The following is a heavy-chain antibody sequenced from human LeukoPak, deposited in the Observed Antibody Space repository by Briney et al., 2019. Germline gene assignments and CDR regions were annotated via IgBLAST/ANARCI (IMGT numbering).Heavy chain of an antibody. Sequence: PSETLSLTCAVYGGSFSGYYWSWIRQPPGKGLEWIGEINHSGSTNYNPSLKSRATISVDTSKNQFSLKLSSVTAADTAVYYCARGPNSSSWYYFDYWGQGTLVTVSS. D-gene: IGHD6-13*01. J-gene: IGHJ4*02. CDR2: INHSGST. V-gene: IGHV4-34*01. CDR3: ARGPNSSSWYYFDY. CDR1: GGSFSGYY.